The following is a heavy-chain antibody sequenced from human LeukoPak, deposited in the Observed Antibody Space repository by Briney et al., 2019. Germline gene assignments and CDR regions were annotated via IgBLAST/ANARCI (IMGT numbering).Heavy chain of an antibody. CDR2: ISGSGDST. CDR1: GFTFSSYA. CDR3: AKTRPLDSSSWSHGDY. D-gene: IGHD6-13*01. J-gene: IGHJ4*02. V-gene: IGHV3-23*01. Sequence: GGSLRLSCAASGFTFSSYAMSWVRQAPGKGLEWVSAISGSGDSTYYGDSMKGRFTISRDNSKNTLYLQMNSLRAEDTAVYYCAKTRPLDSSSWSHGDYWGQGTLVTVSS.